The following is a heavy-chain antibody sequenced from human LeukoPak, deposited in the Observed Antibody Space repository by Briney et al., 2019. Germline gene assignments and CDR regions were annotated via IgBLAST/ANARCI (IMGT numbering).Heavy chain of an antibody. CDR3: ATDFKWELRKLDY. V-gene: IGHV1-24*01. CDR2: FDPEDGET. D-gene: IGHD1-26*01. CDR1: GGTFSSYA. J-gene: IGHJ4*02. Sequence: ASVKVSCKASGGTFSSYAISWVRQAPGKGLEWMGGFDPEDGETIYAQKFQGRVTMTEDTSTDTAYMELSSLRSEDTAVYYCATDFKWELRKLDYWGQGTLVTVSS.